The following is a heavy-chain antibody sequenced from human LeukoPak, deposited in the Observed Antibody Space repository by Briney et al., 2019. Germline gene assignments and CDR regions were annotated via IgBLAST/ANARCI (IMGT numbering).Heavy chain of an antibody. D-gene: IGHD6-13*01. V-gene: IGHV3-23*01. CDR1: AFSFSRFA. Sequence: GGSLRLSCAASAFSFSRFAMSWVRQAPGKGLEWVSTISGSGSTTYYADSVKGRFTISRDNSKNTLYLQMNSLRAEDTAVYYCAKSLDYSSSWYVGYWGQGTLVTVSS. CDR3: AKSLDYSSSWYVGY. CDR2: ISGSGSTT. J-gene: IGHJ4*02.